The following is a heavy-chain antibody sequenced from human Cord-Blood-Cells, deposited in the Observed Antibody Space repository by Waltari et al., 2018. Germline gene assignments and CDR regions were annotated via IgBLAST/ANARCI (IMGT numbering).Heavy chain of an antibody. Sequence: QVQLQQWGAGLLKPSETLSLTCAVYGGSFSGYYWSWIRQPPGQGLEWIGEINHSGSPNYNPSLKSRVTISVDTSKNQFSLKLSSVTAADTAVYYCARGGSGYYDSSGYYLDDYWGQGTLVTVSS. D-gene: IGHD3-22*01. J-gene: IGHJ4*02. CDR3: ARGGSGYYDSSGYYLDDY. CDR1: GGSFSGYY. CDR2: INHSGSP. V-gene: IGHV4-34*01.